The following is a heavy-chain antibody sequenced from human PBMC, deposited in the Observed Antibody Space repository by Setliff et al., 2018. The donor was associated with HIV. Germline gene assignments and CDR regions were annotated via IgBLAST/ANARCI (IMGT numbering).Heavy chain of an antibody. CDR2: ISGTGADT. CDR1: GFTFSNQV. V-gene: IGHV3-23*01. Sequence: PGGSLRLSCAASGFTFSNQVMTWVRQAPGKGLEWVSSISGTGADTYYADSVKGRFTISRDNSKNTLYLQMNSLRAEDTAVYYCARDRWGYSYGYYYYYYMDVWGKGTTVTAP. CDR3: ARDRWGYSYGYYYYYYMDV. D-gene: IGHD5-18*01. J-gene: IGHJ6*03.